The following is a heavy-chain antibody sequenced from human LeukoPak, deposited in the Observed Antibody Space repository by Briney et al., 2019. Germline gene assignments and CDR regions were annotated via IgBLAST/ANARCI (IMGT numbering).Heavy chain of an antibody. CDR1: GFTFSSYD. CDR2: IGTAGDA. D-gene: IGHD4-23*01. V-gene: IGHV3-13*01. J-gene: IGHJ4*02. CDR3: AKDMEDYGGNSFDS. Sequence: GGSLRLSCAASGFTFSSYDMHWVRQATGKGLEWVSVIGTAGDAYYPGSVKGRFTVSRDNNKNSVYLEMKDLTMEDTALYYCAKDMEDYGGNSFDSWGEGTLVTVSS.